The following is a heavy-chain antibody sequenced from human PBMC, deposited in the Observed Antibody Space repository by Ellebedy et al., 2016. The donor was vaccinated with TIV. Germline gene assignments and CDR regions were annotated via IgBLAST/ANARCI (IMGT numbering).Heavy chain of an antibody. CDR3: ARDLLSFDCSGGSCYHDAFDI. D-gene: IGHD2-15*01. CDR2: IYYSGST. Sequence: SETLSLTCTVSGGSISSYYWSWIRQPPGKGLEWIGYIYYSGSTNYNPSLKSRVTISVDTSKNQFSLKLSSVTAADTAVYYCARDLLSFDCSGGSCYHDAFDIWGQGTMVTVSS. J-gene: IGHJ3*02. V-gene: IGHV4-59*01. CDR1: GGSISSYY.